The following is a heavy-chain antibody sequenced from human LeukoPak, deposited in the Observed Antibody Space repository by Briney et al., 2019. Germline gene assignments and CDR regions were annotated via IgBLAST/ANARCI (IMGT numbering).Heavy chain of an antibody. CDR1: GGSIGSYY. J-gene: IGHJ4*02. CDR2: IYTSGST. CDR3: ARVGTAMVYDY. V-gene: IGHV4-4*07. Sequence: SETLSLTCSVSGGSIGSYYWSWLRQPAGKGLEWIGRIYTSGSTIYTPSLKSRVTMSLDMSKNHISLKLSSVTAADTAVYYCARVGTAMVYDYWGQGTLVTVSS. D-gene: IGHD5-18*01.